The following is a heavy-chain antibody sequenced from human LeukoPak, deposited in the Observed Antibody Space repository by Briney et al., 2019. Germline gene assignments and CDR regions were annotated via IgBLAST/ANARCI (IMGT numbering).Heavy chain of an antibody. CDR2: IYSVGST. J-gene: IGHJ4*02. CDR3: ARELQFHYYEF. D-gene: IGHD4-11*01. V-gene: IGHV3-53*01. CDR1: GFIVRNYL. Sequence: PGGSLRLSCAASGFIVRNYLMSWVRQPPGKGLEWVSVIYSVGSTNYAGSVKGRFIISRDISKNTLYLQMNGLRVEDTAVYYGARELQFHYYEFWGQGTLVTVSS.